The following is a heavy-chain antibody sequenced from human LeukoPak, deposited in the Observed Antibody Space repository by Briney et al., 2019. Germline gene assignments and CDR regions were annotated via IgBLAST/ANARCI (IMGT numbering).Heavy chain of an antibody. Sequence: GGTLRLSCAASGFTFSSYGMSWVRQAPGKGLEWVSAISGSGGSTYYADSVKGRFTISRDNAKNSLYLQMNSLRAEDTAVYYCARRGYSYGTPPLYYYYYYMDVWGKGTTVTISS. CDR2: ISGSGGST. CDR3: ARRGYSYGTPPLYYYYYYMDV. CDR1: GFTFSSYG. J-gene: IGHJ6*03. V-gene: IGHV3-23*01. D-gene: IGHD5-18*01.